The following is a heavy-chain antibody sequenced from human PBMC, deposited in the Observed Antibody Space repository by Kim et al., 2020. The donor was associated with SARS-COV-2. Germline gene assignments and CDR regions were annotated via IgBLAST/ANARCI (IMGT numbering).Heavy chain of an antibody. CDR3: AKDRGEYYYGSGTLPPDY. D-gene: IGHD3-10*01. J-gene: IGHJ4*02. CDR2: ISYDGSNK. V-gene: IGHV3-30*18. CDR1: GFTFSSYG. Sequence: GGSLRLSCAASGFTFSSYGMHWVRQAPGKGLEWVAVISYDGSNKYYADSVKGRFTISRDNSKNTLYLQMNSLRAEDTAVYYCAKDRGEYYYGSGTLPPDYWGQGTLVTVSS.